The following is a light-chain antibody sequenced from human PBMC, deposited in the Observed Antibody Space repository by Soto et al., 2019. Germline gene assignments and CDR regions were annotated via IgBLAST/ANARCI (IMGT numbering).Light chain of an antibody. CDR3: QTGGTGYVV. V-gene: IGLV4-69*01. J-gene: IGLJ2*01. CDR2: VNSDGSH. Sequence: QSVLTQSPSASASLGASVKLTCTLSSGHSTYAIAWHQQQPEKGPRYLMKVNSDGSHSKGDGIPDRFSGSSSGAERYFSISSLLSEDEADYYCQTGGTGYVVFGGGTKLTVL. CDR1: SGHSTYA.